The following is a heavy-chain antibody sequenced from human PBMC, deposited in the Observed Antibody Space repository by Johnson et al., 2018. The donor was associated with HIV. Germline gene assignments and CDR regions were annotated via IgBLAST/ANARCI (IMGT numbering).Heavy chain of an antibody. J-gene: IGHJ3*02. CDR1: GITVSRNY. CDR3: ARDGYCSGGSCYSGDRLDAFDI. V-gene: IGHV3-74*01. CDR2: INSDGSST. Sequence: VQLVESGGGLAQPGGSLRLSCAASGITVSRNYMSWVRQAPGKGLEWVSRINSDGSSTNYADSVKGRVTISRDNAKNTLYLQMNSLRAEDTAVYYCARDGYCSGGSCYSGDRLDAFDIWGQGTMVTVSS. D-gene: IGHD2-15*01.